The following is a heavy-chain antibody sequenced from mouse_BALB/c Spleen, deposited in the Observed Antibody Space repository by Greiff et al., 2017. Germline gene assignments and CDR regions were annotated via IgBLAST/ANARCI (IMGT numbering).Heavy chain of an antibody. V-gene: IGHV1S56*01. CDR2: IYPGNVNT. Sequence: VQLQQSGPELVKPGASVRISCKASGYTFTSYYIHWVKQRPGQGLEWIGWIYPGNVNTKYNEKFKGKATLTADKSSSTAYMQLSSLTSEDSAVYFCARSGNYRAMDYWGQGTSVTVSS. J-gene: IGHJ4*01. CDR1: GYTFTSYY. CDR3: ARSGNYRAMDY. D-gene: IGHD2-1*01.